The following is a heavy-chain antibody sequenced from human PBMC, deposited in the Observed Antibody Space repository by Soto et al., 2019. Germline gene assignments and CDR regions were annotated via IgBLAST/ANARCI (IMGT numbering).Heavy chain of an antibody. J-gene: IGHJ4*02. CDR1: GFVFSNYG. Sequence: QVQVVESGGGVVQPGRSLRLSCAASGFVFSNYGMHWVRQAPGKGLEWVAVISNDGNDEYYIDSVKGRFTISRDNSKNTLYLQMNTLNTEDTALYYCAKDSHSGRNRLGADYWGQGTLVTVSS. V-gene: IGHV3-30*18. CDR3: AKDSHSGRNRLGADY. CDR2: ISNDGNDE. D-gene: IGHD3-16*01.